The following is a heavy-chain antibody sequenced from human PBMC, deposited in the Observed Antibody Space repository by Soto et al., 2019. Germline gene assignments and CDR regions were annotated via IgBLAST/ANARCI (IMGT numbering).Heavy chain of an antibody. V-gene: IGHV4-4*02. CDR2: VFHTGGT. Sequence: QVQLQESGPGLVKPSETLSLTCTVSSDSIAGENWWSWVRQPPGLGLEWIGEVFHTGGTNYNPSLKSRVTMEVDKSKNQFSLKLISATAADTAVYYGARLFSSGSGWMYYFDFWGQGTLVSVSS. CDR3: ARLFSSGSGWMYYFDF. D-gene: IGHD6-19*01. J-gene: IGHJ4*02. CDR1: SDSIAGENW.